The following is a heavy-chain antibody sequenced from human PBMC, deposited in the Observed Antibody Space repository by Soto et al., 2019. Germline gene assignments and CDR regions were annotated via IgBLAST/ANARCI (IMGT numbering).Heavy chain of an antibody. D-gene: IGHD3-22*01. CDR2: FDPEDGET. J-gene: IGHJ4*02. Sequence: ASVKVSRKVSGYTLTELSMHWVRQAPGKGLEWMGGFDPEDGETIYAQKFQGRVTMTEDTSTDTAYMELSSLRSEDTAVYYCATAITKTYYYDSSGYYSLDYWGQGTLVTVSS. CDR3: ATAITKTYYYDSSGYYSLDY. V-gene: IGHV1-24*01. CDR1: GYTLTELS.